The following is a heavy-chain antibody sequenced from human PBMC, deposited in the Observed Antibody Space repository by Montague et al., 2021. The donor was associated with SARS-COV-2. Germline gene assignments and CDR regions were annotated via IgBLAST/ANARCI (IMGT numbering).Heavy chain of an antibody. V-gene: IGHV3-7*03. J-gene: IGHJ4*02. Sequence: SLRLSCAASGFTFSTYWMSWVRQAPGKGLECVADMKQDGSEKYYVDSVKGRFTISRDNAKSLLFLEMNSLRAEDTAVYYCARDEGSHSIYYYDSSGYYVYWGQGTPVTVSS. CDR2: MKQDGSEK. CDR3: ARDEGSHSIYYYDSSGYYVY. CDR1: GFTFSTYW. D-gene: IGHD3-22*01.